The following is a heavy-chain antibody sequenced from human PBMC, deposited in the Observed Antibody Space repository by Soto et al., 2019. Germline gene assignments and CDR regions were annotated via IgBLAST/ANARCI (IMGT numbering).Heavy chain of an antibody. J-gene: IGHJ5*02. V-gene: IGHV1-69*01. CDR2: IIPVFGTT. CDR3: AREPFGRFDP. CDR1: VDSFGSYA. D-gene: IGHD3-10*01. Sequence: QLVPSGPEVKKPGSSVKVSCKASVDSFGSYAVSWVRQAPGQGLEWMGAIIPVFGTTNYTQKFQGRVTITADDSTTTAYMELSSLRSDDTAVYYCAREPFGRFDPWGQGTLVTVSS.